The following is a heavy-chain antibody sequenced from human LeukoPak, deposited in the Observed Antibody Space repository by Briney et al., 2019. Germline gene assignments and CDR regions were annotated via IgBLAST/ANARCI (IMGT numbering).Heavy chain of an antibody. D-gene: IGHD3-9*01. CDR1: GFIFSNYW. CDR3: ARQTDILTAYYDY. Sequence: GGSLRLSCSASGFIFSNYWMTWVRQAPGKGLEWVANIKQDGSEKYYVDSVKGRFTISRDNAKKSLYLQMNSLRAEDTAVYYCARQTDILTAYYDYWGQGTLVTVSS. CDR2: IKQDGSEK. V-gene: IGHV3-7*02. J-gene: IGHJ4*02.